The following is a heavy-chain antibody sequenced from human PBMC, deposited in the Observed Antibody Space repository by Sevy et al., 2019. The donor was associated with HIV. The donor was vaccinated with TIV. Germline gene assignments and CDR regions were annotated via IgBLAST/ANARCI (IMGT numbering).Heavy chain of an antibody. V-gene: IGHV3-30*18. D-gene: IGHD3-22*01. CDR2: ISYDGSNK. CDR3: AKDQRYYYDSSGYYGADY. CDR1: GFTFSSYG. Sequence: GGSLRLSCAASGFTFSSYGMHWVRQAPGKGLEWVAVISYDGSNKYYADSVKGRFTISRDNSKNTLYLQMNSLRAEDMAVYYCAKDQRYYYDSSGYYGADYWGQGTLVTVSS. J-gene: IGHJ4*02.